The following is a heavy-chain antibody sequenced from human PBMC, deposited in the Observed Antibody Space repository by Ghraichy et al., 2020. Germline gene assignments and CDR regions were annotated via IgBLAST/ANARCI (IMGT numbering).Heavy chain of an antibody. J-gene: IGHJ4*02. V-gene: IGHV4-59*01. Sequence: SENLSLTCTVSGGSISSYYWSWIRQPPGKGLEWIGYINYSGNTTYNPSLKSRVTISVDTSKNQFSLTLSSVTAADTAVYYCARDIAAAVNYDYWVRGTLVTVSS. CDR3: ARDIAAAVNYDY. CDR2: INYSGNT. D-gene: IGHD6-13*01. CDR1: GGSISSYY.